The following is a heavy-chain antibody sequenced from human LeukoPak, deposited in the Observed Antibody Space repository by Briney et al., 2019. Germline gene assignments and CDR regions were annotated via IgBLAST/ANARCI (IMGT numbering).Heavy chain of an antibody. V-gene: IGHV3-48*01. CDR1: GFTFSSYS. CDR2: ISSSSSTI. Sequence: GXSLRLSCAASGFTFSSYSMNWVRQAPGKGLEWVSYISSSSSTIYYADSVKGRFTISRDNARNSLYLQMNSLRAEDTAVYYCAREAAAADYWGQGTLVTVSS. J-gene: IGHJ4*02. D-gene: IGHD6-13*01. CDR3: AREAAAADY.